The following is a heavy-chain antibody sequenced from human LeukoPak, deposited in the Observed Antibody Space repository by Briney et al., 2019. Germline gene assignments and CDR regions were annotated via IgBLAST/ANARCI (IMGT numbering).Heavy chain of an antibody. Sequence: PSETLSLTCSVSGDSMSGYYWSWIRQPPGKGLEWIGYIYYSGSTNYNPSLKSRVTISVDTSKNQFSLKLSSVTAADTAVYYCARGATPYYYHYGMDVWGQGTTVTVSS. D-gene: IGHD5-12*01. CDR1: GDSMSGYY. J-gene: IGHJ6*02. CDR3: ARGATPYYYHYGMDV. CDR2: IYYSGST. V-gene: IGHV4-59*01.